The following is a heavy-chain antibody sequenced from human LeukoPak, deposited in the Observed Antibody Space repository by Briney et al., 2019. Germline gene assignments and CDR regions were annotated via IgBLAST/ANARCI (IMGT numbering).Heavy chain of an antibody. V-gene: IGHV3-30-3*01. J-gene: IGHJ4*02. CDR3: ARGEDDYGDYFDY. CDR2: ISYDGSNK. Sequence: QPGRSLRLSCAASGFTFSSYAMHWVRQAPGKGLERVAVISYDGSNKYYADSVKGRFTISRDNSKNTLYLQMNSLRAEDTAVYYCARGEDDYGDYFDYWGQGTLVTVSS. D-gene: IGHD4-17*01. CDR1: GFTFSSYA.